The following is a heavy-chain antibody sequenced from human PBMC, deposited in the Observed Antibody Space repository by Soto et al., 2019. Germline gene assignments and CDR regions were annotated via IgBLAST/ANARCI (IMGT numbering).Heavy chain of an antibody. CDR3: AREGPRNPHAFDI. J-gene: IGHJ3*02. V-gene: IGHV1-3*01. CDR1: GYTFTSYA. Sequence: ASVKVSCKASGYTFTSYAMHWVRQAPGQRLEWMGWLNAGNGNTKYSQKFQGRVTITRDTSASTAYMELSSLRSEDTAVYYCAREGPRNPHAFDIWGQGTMVTVSS. CDR2: LNAGNGNT.